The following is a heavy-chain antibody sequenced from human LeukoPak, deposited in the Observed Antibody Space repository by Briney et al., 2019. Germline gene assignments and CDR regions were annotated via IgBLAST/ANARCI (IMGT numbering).Heavy chain of an antibody. D-gene: IGHD6-13*01. CDR3: AREGGMGFDY. CDR1: VGSFCDYY. V-gene: IGHV4-34*01. CDR2: LNHSEST. J-gene: IGHJ4*02. Sequence: PSETLTLTCAVYVGSFCDYYWSWLRRPPGKGLEWNGELNHSESTNYHPSLKSRVTISVDTSKTQFSLKLSSVTAADTAVYYCAREGGMGFDYWGQGTLVTVSS.